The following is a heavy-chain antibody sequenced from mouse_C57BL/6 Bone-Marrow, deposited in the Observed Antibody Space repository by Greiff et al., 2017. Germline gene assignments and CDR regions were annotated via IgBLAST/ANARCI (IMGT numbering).Heavy chain of an antibody. CDR3: TTYSPFAY. J-gene: IGHJ3*01. Sequence: EVKLVESGAELVRPGASVKLSCTASGFNIKDDYMHWVKQRPEQGLEWIGWLDPENGDTEYASKFQGKATITADTSSNTAYLQLSSLTSEDTAVYYCTTYSPFAYWGQGTLVTVSA. V-gene: IGHV14-4*01. D-gene: IGHD3-1*01. CDR2: LDPENGDT. CDR1: GFNIKDDY.